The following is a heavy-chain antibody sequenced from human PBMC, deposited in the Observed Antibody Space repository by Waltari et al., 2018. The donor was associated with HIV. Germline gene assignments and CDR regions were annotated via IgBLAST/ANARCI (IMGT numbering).Heavy chain of an antibody. Sequence: QVQLVQSGAEVKKPGSSVKVSCKASGGTFSSYAISWVRQAPGQGLEWMGGIIPICGTANYAQKFQGRVTITADESTSTAYMELSSLRSEDTAVYYCASSSTMIVGGATDYWGQGTLVTVSS. CDR2: IIPICGTA. CDR1: GGTFSSYA. D-gene: IGHD3-22*01. V-gene: IGHV1-69*01. CDR3: ASSSTMIVGGATDY. J-gene: IGHJ4*02.